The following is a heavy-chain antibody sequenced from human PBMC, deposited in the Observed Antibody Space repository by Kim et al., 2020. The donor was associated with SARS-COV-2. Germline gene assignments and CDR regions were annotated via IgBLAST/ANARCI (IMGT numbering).Heavy chain of an antibody. CDR2: IRTKAYGGST. Sequence: GGSLRLSCTGSGFTFSNFFINWVRQAPGKGLEWVGFIRTKAYGGSTEYAASVKGRLTISRDDSKNIAYVQMCRLKNWDTALYYCTTAFHWGQGTLVTVSS. V-gene: IGHV3-49*04. CDR1: GFTFSNFF. CDR3: TTAFH. J-gene: IGHJ4*02. D-gene: IGHD2-21*02.